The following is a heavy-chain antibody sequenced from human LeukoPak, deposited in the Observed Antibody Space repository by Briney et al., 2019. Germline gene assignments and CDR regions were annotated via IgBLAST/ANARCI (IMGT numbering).Heavy chain of an antibody. Sequence: SETLSLTCAVPPPSPSAHHSSSLRQPPGKGLEWIGEINHSGSTNYNPSLKSRVTISVDTSKNQFSLKLSSVTAADTAVYYCARLLYLQLGYFDLWGRGTLVTVPS. CDR3: ARLLYLQLGYFDL. J-gene: IGHJ2*01. CDR1: PPSPSAHH. V-gene: IGHV4-34*01. D-gene: IGHD1-1*01. CDR2: INHSGST.